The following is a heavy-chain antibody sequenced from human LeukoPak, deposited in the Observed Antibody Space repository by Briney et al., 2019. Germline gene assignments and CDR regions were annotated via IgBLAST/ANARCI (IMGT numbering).Heavy chain of an antibody. CDR1: GFTFSTYA. V-gene: IGHV3-48*01. Sequence: GGSLRLSCVASGFTFSTYAMSWVRQAPGKGLEWVSYISSSSSTIYYADSVKGRFTISRDNAKNSLYLQMNSLRAEDTAVYYCAREDSSGWADYWGQGTLVTVSS. J-gene: IGHJ4*02. CDR3: AREDSSGWADY. CDR2: ISSSSSTI. D-gene: IGHD6-19*01.